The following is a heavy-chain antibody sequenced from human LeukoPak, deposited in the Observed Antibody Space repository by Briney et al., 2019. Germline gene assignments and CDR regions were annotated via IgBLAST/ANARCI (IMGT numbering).Heavy chain of an antibody. D-gene: IGHD3-10*01. CDR2: ISYDGSNK. V-gene: IGHV3-30*18. Sequence: GRSLRLSCAASGFTFSSYGTHWVRQAPGRGLEWVAVISYDGSNKYYADSVKGRFTISRDNSKNTLSLQMNSLRAEDTAVYYCAKTMVRGVIISPFDYWGQGTLVTVSS. J-gene: IGHJ4*02. CDR3: AKTMVRGVIISPFDY. CDR1: GFTFSSYG.